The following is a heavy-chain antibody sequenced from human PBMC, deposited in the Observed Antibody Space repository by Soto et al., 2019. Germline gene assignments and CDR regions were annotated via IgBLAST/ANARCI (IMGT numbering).Heavy chain of an antibody. CDR1: GYSFTSYW. D-gene: IGHD6-19*01. CDR2: IYPGDSDT. V-gene: IGHV5-51*01. Sequence: GESLKISCKGSGYSFTSYWIGWVRQMPGKGLEWMGIIYPGDSDTRYSPSFQGQVTISADKSISTAYLQWSSLKASDTAMYYCARHVIAVTGNVGYYFDYWGQGTLVTGSS. CDR3: ARHVIAVTGNVGYYFDY. J-gene: IGHJ4*02.